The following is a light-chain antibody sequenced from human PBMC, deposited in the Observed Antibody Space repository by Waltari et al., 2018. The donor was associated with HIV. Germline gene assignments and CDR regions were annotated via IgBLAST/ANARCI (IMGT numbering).Light chain of an antibody. V-gene: IGKV1-39*01. J-gene: IGKJ3*01. CDR2: AAS. CDR1: QSIAGY. CDR3: QQSYSYPFT. Sequence: DIQMTQSPSSLSASVEDRVPTTCRASQSIAGYLNWYQQKPGKAPKVLIYAASSLQSGVPSRFSGSGSGTNFTLTISSLQREDFASYYCQQSYSYPFTFGPGTRVDIK.